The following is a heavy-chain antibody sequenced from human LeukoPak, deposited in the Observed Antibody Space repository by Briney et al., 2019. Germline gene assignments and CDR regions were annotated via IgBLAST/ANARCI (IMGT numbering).Heavy chain of an antibody. J-gene: IGHJ4*02. Sequence: GASVKVSCKASGYTFTGYYMHWVRQAPVQGLEWIAWINPNSGGTNYAQKCQGRVTMTRETSISRAYMELSRLRSDDTAVYYCARGDTSGYSSSWCLGYWGQGTLVTVSS. D-gene: IGHD6-13*01. CDR2: INPNSGGT. CDR1: GYTFTGYY. V-gene: IGHV1-2*02. CDR3: ARGDTSGYSSSWCLGY.